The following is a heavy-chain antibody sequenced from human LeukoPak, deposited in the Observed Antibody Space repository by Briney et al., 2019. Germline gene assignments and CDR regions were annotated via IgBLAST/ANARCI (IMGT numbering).Heavy chain of an antibody. V-gene: IGHV3-7*01. J-gene: IGHJ5*02. CDR3: ARDLGQYYDTSDNWFDP. Sequence: PGGSLRLSCAASGFTFSSYGMHWVRQAPGKGLEWVANINQDGSAKYYVDSVKGRFTISRDNAKNSLYLQMNSLRAEDTAVYYCARDLGQYYDTSDNWFDPWGQGTLVTVSS. CDR1: GFTFSSYG. CDR2: INQDGSAK. D-gene: IGHD3-22*01.